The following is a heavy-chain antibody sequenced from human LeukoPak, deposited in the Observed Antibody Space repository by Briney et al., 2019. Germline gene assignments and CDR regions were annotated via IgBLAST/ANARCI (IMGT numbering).Heavy chain of an antibody. Sequence: GGSLRLSCAASGFTFSSYSMNWVRQAPGMGLEWVSSISGSSSYIYYADSVKGRFTISRDNAKNSLYLQMNSLRAEDTAVYYCARVVTHDRGLWFGELSGAFDIWGQGTMVTVSS. V-gene: IGHV3-21*01. CDR1: GFTFSSYS. D-gene: IGHD3-10*01. CDR2: ISGSSSYI. CDR3: ARVVTHDRGLWFGELSGAFDI. J-gene: IGHJ3*02.